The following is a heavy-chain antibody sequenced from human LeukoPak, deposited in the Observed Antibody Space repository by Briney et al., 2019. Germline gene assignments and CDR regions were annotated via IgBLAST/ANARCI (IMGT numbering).Heavy chain of an antibody. CDR2: ISSSGNTI. CDR1: GFSFSSYE. V-gene: IGHV3-48*03. Sequence: GGSLRLSCAASGFSFSSYEMNWDRQAPGKGLEWVSYISSSGNTIYYADSVRGRFTISRDNAKNSLYLQMNSPRAEDTAVYYCAKHPQDWGQGTLVSVSS. CDR3: AKHPQD. J-gene: IGHJ4*02.